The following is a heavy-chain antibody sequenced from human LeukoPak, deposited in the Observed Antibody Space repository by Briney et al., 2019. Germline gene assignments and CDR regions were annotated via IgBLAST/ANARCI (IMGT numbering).Heavy chain of an antibody. J-gene: IGHJ4*02. CDR3: ARGPNSNWSGLDF. CDR2: ISPTGSTT. Sequence: PGRSLRLSCVASGFTFSSYGMHWARQLPGKGLVWVSRISPTGSTTSYADSVKGRFTVSRDNAKNTLYLQVNNLRAEDTAVYYCARGPNSNWSGLDFWGQGTLLTVSS. V-gene: IGHV3-74*01. CDR1: GFTFSSYG. D-gene: IGHD6-6*01.